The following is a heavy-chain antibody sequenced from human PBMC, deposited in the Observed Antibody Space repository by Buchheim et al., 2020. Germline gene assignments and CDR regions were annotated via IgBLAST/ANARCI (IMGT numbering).Heavy chain of an antibody. J-gene: IGHJ4*02. CDR2: IKQDGSEI. D-gene: IGHD2-2*01. CDR1: GFTFSSYW. Sequence: EVQLVESGGGLVQPGGSLRLSCAASGFTFSSYWMSWVRQAPGKGLEWVANIKQDGSEIYYVDSVKGRFTISRDSAENSLYLQMNSLRAEDTAVYYCAKHGARGYQLLTYFDFWGQGTL. V-gene: IGHV3-7*03. CDR3: AKHGARGYQLLTYFDF.